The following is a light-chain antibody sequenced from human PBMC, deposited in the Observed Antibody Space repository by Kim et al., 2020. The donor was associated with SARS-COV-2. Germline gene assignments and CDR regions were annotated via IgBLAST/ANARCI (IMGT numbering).Light chain of an antibody. V-gene: IGLV3-19*01. J-gene: IGLJ2*01. CDR2: GKN. CDR3: NSRDSNDNVV. Sequence: VALGQKVRITCQGDSLRSYYATGYQQKPGQAPIVVIYGKNNRPSGIPDRFSGSSSGNTASLTITGTQAGDEADYYCNSRDSNDNVVFGGGTQLAVL. CDR1: SLRSYY.